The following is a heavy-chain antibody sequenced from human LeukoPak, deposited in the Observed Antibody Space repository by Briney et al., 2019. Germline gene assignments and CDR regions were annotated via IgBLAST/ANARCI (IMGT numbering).Heavy chain of an antibody. CDR1: GGSISSYF. J-gene: IGHJ4*02. V-gene: IGHV4-59*01. CDR3: ARDYYGSGSQDI. D-gene: IGHD3-10*01. CDR2: MYYSGST. Sequence: SETLSLTCTVSGGSISSYFWSWIRQPPGKGLEWMGYMYYSGSTKYNPSLKSRVTISVNTSKNQYSLKMSSVTAADTAIYYCARDYYGSGSQDIWGQGTLVTVSS.